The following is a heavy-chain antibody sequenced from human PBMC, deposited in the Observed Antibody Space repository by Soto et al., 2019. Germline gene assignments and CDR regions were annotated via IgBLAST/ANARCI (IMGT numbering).Heavy chain of an antibody. Sequence: SFSGYYWSWIRQPPGKGLEWIGEINHSGSTNYNPSLKSRVTISVDTSKNQFSLKLSSVTAADTAVYYCAREDYDYVWGSYRFDYWGQGTLVTVSS. J-gene: IGHJ4*02. CDR2: INHSGST. V-gene: IGHV4-34*01. D-gene: IGHD3-16*02. CDR1: SFSGYY. CDR3: AREDYDYVWGSYRFDY.